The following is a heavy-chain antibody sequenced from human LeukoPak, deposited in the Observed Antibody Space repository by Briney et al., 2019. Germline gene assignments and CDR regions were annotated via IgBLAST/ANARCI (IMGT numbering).Heavy chain of an antibody. D-gene: IGHD3-10*01. Sequence: ASETLSLTCTVSGGSISSYYWSWIRQPPGKGLEWIGEINHSGSTNYNPSLKSRVTISVDTSKDQFSLKLSSVTAADTAVYYCARRRTLSMVRRSGKYYFDYWGQGTLVTVSS. CDR3: ARRRTLSMVRRSGKYYFDY. CDR1: GGSISSYY. V-gene: IGHV4-34*01. CDR2: INHSGST. J-gene: IGHJ4*02.